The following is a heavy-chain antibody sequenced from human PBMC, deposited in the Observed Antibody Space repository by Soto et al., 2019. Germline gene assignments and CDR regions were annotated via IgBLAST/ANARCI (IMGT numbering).Heavy chain of an antibody. CDR1: GGSISSYY. V-gene: IGHV4-59*01. Sequence: SETLSLTCTVSGGSISSYYWSWIRQPPGKGLEWIGYIYYSGSTNYNPSLKSRVTISVDTSKNQFSLKLSSVTAADTAVYYCARDVGSLGFDPWGQGTLVTVSS. CDR3: ARDVGSLGFDP. D-gene: IGHD3-10*01. CDR2: IYYSGST. J-gene: IGHJ5*02.